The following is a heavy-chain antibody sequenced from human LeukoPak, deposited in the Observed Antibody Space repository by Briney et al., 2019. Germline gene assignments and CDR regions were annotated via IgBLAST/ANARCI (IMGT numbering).Heavy chain of an antibody. CDR2: INQDGSEK. CDR3: SRDSRAPGIYFDF. V-gene: IGHV3-7*01. Sequence: GGSLRLSCAASGFAFNTYWMNWVRQAPGKGLEWVANINQDGSEKYYVDSVKGRFTISRDNAKNSLYLQMNSLRPEDSALYYCSRDSRAPGIYFDFWGQGALVTTSS. J-gene: IGHJ4*02. CDR1: GFAFNTYW.